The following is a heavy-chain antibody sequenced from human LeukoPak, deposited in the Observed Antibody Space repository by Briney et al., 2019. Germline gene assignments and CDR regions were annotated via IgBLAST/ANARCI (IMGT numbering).Heavy chain of an antibody. CDR2: NHNTGST. J-gene: IGHJ6*02. Sequence: CETLPLTCTVSGGSISTFHWSWIRQPPGRGLEWIAFNHNTGSTNYNPSLNSRVTTSVDTSKNQFFLKLSSVTAADTAVYYCARHVHCSGGSCYGYGFDGRGPGTPGTVSS. CDR1: GGSISTFH. V-gene: IGHV4-59*08. D-gene: IGHD2-15*01. CDR3: ARHVHCSGGSCYGYGFDG.